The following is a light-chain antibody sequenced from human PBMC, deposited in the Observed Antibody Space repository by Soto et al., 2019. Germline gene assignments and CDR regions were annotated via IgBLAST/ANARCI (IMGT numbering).Light chain of an antibody. J-gene: IGLJ1*01. CDR3: CSYAGSPRYV. CDR2: DVS. CDR1: SSDVGGYNY. V-gene: IGLV2-11*01. Sequence: QSALTQPRSVSGSPGQSVTISCTGTSSDVGGYNYVSWYQQHPGKAPKVMIYDVSERPSWVPDRFSGSKSGNTASLTISGLQAEDEADYYCCSYAGSPRYVLGTGTKLTVL.